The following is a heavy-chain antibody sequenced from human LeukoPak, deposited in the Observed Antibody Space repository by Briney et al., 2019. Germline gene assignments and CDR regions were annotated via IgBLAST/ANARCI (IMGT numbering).Heavy chain of an antibody. Sequence: GGSLRLSCAASGFTFSGYGMSWVRQAPGKGLEWVSAISGGGGSTYYADSVKGRFTISRDNSKNTLILQMNSLRAEDTAVYYCARDSIVVVPAALWGGAFDIWGQGTMVTVSS. CDR1: GFTFSGYG. J-gene: IGHJ3*02. V-gene: IGHV3-23*01. CDR2: ISGGGGST. D-gene: IGHD2-2*01. CDR3: ARDSIVVVPAALWGGAFDI.